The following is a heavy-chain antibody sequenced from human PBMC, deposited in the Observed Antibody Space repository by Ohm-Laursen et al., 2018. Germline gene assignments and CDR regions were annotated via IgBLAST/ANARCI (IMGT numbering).Heavy chain of an antibody. D-gene: IGHD3-22*01. Sequence: SSVKVSCKASGYTFTSYDINWVRQATGQGLEWMGWMNPNSGNTSYAQKFQGRVTMTRNTSISTAYMELSSLRSEDTAVYYCARGPGFSARGHDSSGYFRYFDYWGQGTLVTVSS. CDR2: MNPNSGNT. J-gene: IGHJ4*02. V-gene: IGHV1-8*01. CDR1: GYTFTSYD. CDR3: ARGPGFSARGHDSSGYFRYFDY.